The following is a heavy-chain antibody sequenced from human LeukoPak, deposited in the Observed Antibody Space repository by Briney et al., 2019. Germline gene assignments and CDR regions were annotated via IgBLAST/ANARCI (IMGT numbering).Heavy chain of an antibody. CDR3: ARVLVVVPAATVGYYYYMDV. D-gene: IGHD2-2*01. V-gene: IGHV4-34*01. Sequence: PSETLSLTCAVYGGSFSGYYWSWIRQPPGKGLEWIGEINHSGSTNYNPSLKSRVTISVDTSKNQFSLKLSSVTAADTAVYYCARVLVVVPAATVGYYYYMDVWGKGTTVTVSS. CDR2: INHSGST. CDR1: GGSFSGYY. J-gene: IGHJ6*03.